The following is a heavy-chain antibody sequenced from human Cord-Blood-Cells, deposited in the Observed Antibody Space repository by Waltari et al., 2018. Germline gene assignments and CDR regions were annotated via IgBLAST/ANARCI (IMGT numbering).Heavy chain of an antibody. CDR2: IYSGGST. Sequence: EVQLVESGGGLIQPGGSLRLSCAASGFTVSSNYMSWVRQAPGKGLEWVVVIYSGGSTYYADSVKGRFTISRDNSKNTLYLQMNSLRAEDTAVYYCAREFYSGSYYFDYWGQGTLVTVSS. D-gene: IGHD1-26*01. V-gene: IGHV3-53*01. CDR3: AREFYSGSYYFDY. J-gene: IGHJ4*02. CDR1: GFTVSSNY.